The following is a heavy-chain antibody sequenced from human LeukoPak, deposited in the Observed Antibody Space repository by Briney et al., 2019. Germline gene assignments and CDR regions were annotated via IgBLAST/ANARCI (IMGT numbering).Heavy chain of an antibody. Sequence: SVKVSCKASGGTFSSYAISWVRQAPGQGLERMGRIIPTFDTANYAQKFQGRVTITTDESTSTAYMELSSLRSEDTAVYYCARENIHCSGGSCYSNDAFDIWGQGTMVTVSS. CDR3: ARENIHCSGGSCYSNDAFDI. D-gene: IGHD2-15*01. J-gene: IGHJ3*02. V-gene: IGHV1-69*05. CDR1: GGTFSSYA. CDR2: IIPTFDTA.